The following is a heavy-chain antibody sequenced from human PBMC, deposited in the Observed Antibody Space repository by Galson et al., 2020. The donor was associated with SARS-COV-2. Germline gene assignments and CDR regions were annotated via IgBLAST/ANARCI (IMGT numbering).Heavy chain of an antibody. Sequence: SETLYLTCTVSGGSISSYYCSWIRQPPWKGLEWIGYIYYSGSTNYNPSLKSRVTISVATSKNQFSRKLSSVTAAATAVYYCASDGYNYTPTTFYGMDVWGQGTTVTVSS. CDR3: ASDGYNYTPTTFYGMDV. CDR2: IYYSGST. CDR1: GGSISSYY. J-gene: IGHJ6*02. V-gene: IGHV4-59*13. D-gene: IGHD5-12*01.